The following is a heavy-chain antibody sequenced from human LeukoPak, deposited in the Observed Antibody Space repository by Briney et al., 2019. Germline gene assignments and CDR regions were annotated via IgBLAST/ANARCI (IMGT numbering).Heavy chain of an antibody. J-gene: IGHJ3*02. Sequence: SETLSLTGTVSGGSISSYYWSWIRQPPGKGLEWIGHIYYSGSTNYNPSLKSRVTISVDTSKNQFSLKLSSVTAADTAVYYCARDDSWGSVAFDIWGQGTMVTVSS. CDR1: GGSISSYY. D-gene: IGHD6-13*01. CDR2: IYYSGST. V-gene: IGHV4-59*01. CDR3: ARDDSWGSVAFDI.